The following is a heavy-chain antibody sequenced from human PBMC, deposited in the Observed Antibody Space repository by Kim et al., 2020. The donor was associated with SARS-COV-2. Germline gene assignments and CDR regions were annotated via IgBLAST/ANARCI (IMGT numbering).Heavy chain of an antibody. D-gene: IGHD6-13*01. Sequence: SETLSLTCAVSGGSISSSNWWSWVRQPPGKGLEWIGEIYHSGSTNYNPSLKSRVTISVDKSKNQFSLKLSSVTAADTAVYYCASGAAAGPYYYYGMDVWGQGTTVTVSS. CDR3: ASGAAAGPYYYYGMDV. V-gene: IGHV4-4*02. CDR2: IYHSGST. CDR1: GGSISSSNW. J-gene: IGHJ6*02.